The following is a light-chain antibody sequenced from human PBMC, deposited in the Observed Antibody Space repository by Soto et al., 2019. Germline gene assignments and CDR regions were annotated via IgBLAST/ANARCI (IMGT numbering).Light chain of an antibody. V-gene: IGKV1-5*01. CDR3: QQYDNYPLT. CDR2: DAS. CDR1: RSISNW. Sequence: DIQMTQSPSTLSASVGDRVTITCRASRSISNWLAWYQQRPGIAPKLLIFDASILQSGVPSRFSGSGSGTEFTLTISSLQPDDFATYYCQQYDNYPLTFGGGTKVDI. J-gene: IGKJ4*01.